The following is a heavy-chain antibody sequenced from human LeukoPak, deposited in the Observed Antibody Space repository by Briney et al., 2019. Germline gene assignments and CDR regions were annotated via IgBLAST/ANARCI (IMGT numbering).Heavy chain of an antibody. V-gene: IGHV1-18*01. CDR2: ISAYNGDT. J-gene: IGHJ4*02. CDR3: ARQLRWDQYYFDY. Sequence: ASVKFSCKASGYTFTSYDISWVRQAPGQGLEWMGWISAYNGDTKYALNLQGRVTMTTDTSTSTAYMELRSLRSDDTAVYYCARQLRWDQYYFDYWGQGTLVTVSS. CDR1: GYTFTSYD. D-gene: IGHD4-23*01.